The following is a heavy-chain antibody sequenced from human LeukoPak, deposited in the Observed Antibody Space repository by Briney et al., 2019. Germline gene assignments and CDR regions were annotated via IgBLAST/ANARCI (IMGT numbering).Heavy chain of an antibody. J-gene: IGHJ4*02. Sequence: GASVQVSCKTSGYNFNRYTITWVRQAPGQGLEWMGWVSTSNGATNYAEKFQGRVTMTTEAVTKTAYMELRRLTSGDTAMYFCARVSDTSMVTPGFDSWGQGTLVTVS. V-gene: IGHV1-18*01. CDR2: VSTSNGAT. CDR1: GYNFNRYT. D-gene: IGHD5-18*01. CDR3: ARVSDTSMVTPGFDS.